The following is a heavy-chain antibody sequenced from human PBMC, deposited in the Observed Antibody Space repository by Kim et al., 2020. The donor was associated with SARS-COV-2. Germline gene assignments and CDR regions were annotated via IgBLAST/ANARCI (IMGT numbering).Heavy chain of an antibody. V-gene: IGHV1-18*01. J-gene: IGHJ4*02. CDR2: ISGYNAKT. Sequence: ASVKVSCKASAYTFTNYGITWIRQAPGQGLEWMGWISGYNAKTNYPQKLQGRVTMTTDTSTSTAYMELRSLRSDDTAVYYCARDQAGNGGGFPYWGQGTLVTVSS. CDR1: AYTFTNYG. CDR3: ARDQAGNGGGFPY. D-gene: IGHD2-15*01.